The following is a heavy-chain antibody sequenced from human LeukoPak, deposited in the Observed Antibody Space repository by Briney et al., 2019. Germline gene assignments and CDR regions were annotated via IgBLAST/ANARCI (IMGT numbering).Heavy chain of an antibody. V-gene: IGHV4-39*07. D-gene: IGHD1-26*01. Sequence: PSETLSLTCTVSGGSISSSSYYWGWIRQPPGEGLEWIGSIYYSGSTYYNPSLKSRVTISVDTSKNQFSLKLSSVTAADTAVYYCARVLWDSFRLEEGGVYFDYWGQGTLVTVSS. CDR1: GGSISSSSYY. CDR2: IYYSGST. CDR3: ARVLWDSFRLEEGGVYFDY. J-gene: IGHJ4*02.